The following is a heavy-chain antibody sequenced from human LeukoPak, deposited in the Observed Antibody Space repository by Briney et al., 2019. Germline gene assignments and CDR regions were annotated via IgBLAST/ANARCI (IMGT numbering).Heavy chain of an antibody. J-gene: IGHJ3*02. CDR1: GFTFSSYA. CDR2: ISYDGSNK. V-gene: IGHV3-30-3*01. Sequence: GGSLRLSCAASGFTFSSYAMHWVRQAPGKGLEWVAVISYDGSNKYYADSVKGRFTISRDNSKNTLYLQMNSLRAEDPAVYYCARHSAEVEQWLVPAFDIWGQGTMVTVSS. CDR3: ARHSAEVEQWLVPAFDI. D-gene: IGHD6-19*01.